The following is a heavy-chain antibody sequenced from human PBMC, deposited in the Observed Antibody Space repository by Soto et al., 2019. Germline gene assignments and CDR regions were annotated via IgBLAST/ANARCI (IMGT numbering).Heavy chain of an antibody. CDR2: NSTYNGNT. CDR1: GYTFTSNG. Sequence: QVQLVQSGAEVKKPGTSVKVSCKASGYTFTSNGISWVRQAPGQGLEWMGWNSTYNGNTNYAQKLRGQVHMTSDTATGLAYMELRDLRSDDTAVYYCARYGYGDYGYWGQGSLVPVSS. D-gene: IGHD4-17*01. V-gene: IGHV1-18*01. J-gene: IGHJ4*02. CDR3: ARYGYGDYGY.